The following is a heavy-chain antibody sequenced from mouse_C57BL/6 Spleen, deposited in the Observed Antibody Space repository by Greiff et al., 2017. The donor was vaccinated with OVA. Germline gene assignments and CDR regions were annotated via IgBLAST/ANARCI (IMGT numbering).Heavy chain of an antibody. Sequence: EVKLQQSGTVLARPGASVKMSCKTSGYTFTSYWMHWVKQRPGQGLEWIGAIYPGNSDTSYNQKFKGKAKLTAVTSASTAYMELSSLTNEDSAVDYCITTVVGARVFDVWGTGTTVTVSS. CDR2: IYPGNSDT. CDR1: GYTFTSYW. D-gene: IGHD1-1*01. V-gene: IGHV1-5*01. CDR3: ITTVVGARVFDV. J-gene: IGHJ1*03.